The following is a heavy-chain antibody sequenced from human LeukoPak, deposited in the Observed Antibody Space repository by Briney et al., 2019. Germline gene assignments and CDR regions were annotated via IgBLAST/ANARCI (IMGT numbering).Heavy chain of an antibody. CDR3: ARGGLRIAAAV. CDR2: IKQDGNEK. V-gene: IGHV3-7*01. D-gene: IGHD6-13*01. Sequence: GGSLRLSSAASGFTFSSYWMSWDRQAPGKGLEWVANIKQDGNEKYYVDSVKGRFTISRDNAKNSLYLQMNSLRAEDTAVYYCARGGLRIAAAVWGQGTLVTVSS. CDR1: GFTFSSYW. J-gene: IGHJ4*02.